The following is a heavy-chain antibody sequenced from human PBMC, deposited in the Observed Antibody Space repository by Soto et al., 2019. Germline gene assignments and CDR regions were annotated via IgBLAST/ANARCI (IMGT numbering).Heavy chain of an antibody. D-gene: IGHD2-21*02. CDR2: ISGSGGST. CDR1: GFTFSSYA. J-gene: IGHJ5*02. V-gene: IGHV3-23*01. CDR3: AKDIKHIVVVTANHWFDP. Sequence: GGSLRLSCAASGFTFSSYAMSWVRQAPGKGLEWVSAISGSGGSTYYADSVKGRFTISRDNSKNTLYLQMNSLRAEDTAVYYCAKDIKHIVVVTANHWFDPWGQGTMVTVSS.